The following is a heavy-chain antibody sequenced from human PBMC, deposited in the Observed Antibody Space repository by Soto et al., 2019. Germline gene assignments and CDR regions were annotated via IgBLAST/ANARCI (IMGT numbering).Heavy chain of an antibody. Sequence: PGGSLRLSCAASGFTFSSYGMHWVRQAPGKGLEWVAVISYDGSNKYYADSVKGRFTISRDNSKNTLYLQMNSLRAEDTAVYYCAKDLLPGGYSYGYLYWGQGALVTVSS. CDR3: AKDLLPGGYSYGYLY. J-gene: IGHJ4*02. V-gene: IGHV3-30*18. D-gene: IGHD5-18*01. CDR1: GFTFSSYG. CDR2: ISYDGSNK.